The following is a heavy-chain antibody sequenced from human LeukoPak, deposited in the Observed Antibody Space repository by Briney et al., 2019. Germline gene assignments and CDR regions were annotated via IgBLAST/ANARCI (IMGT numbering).Heavy chain of an antibody. J-gene: IGHJ4*02. CDR1: GFTFSNYA. CDR2: ISGSGGST. CDR3: AKFRPITSVAGTIFHY. D-gene: IGHD6-19*01. V-gene: IGHV3-23*01. Sequence: GGSLRLSCAASGFTFSNYAMSWVRQAPGKGLEWVSAISGSGGSTYYADSVKGRFTISRDNSKNTLYLQMNSLRAEDTAVYYCAKFRPITSVAGTIFHYWGQGTLVTVSS.